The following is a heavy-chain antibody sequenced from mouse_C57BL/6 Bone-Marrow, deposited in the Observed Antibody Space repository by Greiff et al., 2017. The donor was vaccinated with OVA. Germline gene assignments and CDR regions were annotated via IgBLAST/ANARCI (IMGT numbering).Heavy chain of an antibody. CDR3: ARHENDYDYFDY. V-gene: IGHV5-12*01. Sequence: EVQVVESGGGLVQPGGSLKLSCAASGFTFSDYYMYWVRQTPEKRLEWVAYISNGGGSTYYPDTVKGRFTISRDNAKNTLYLQMSRLKSEDTAMYYCARHENDYDYFDYWGQGTTLTVSS. CDR1: GFTFSDYY. CDR2: ISNGGGST. J-gene: IGHJ2*01. D-gene: IGHD2-4*01.